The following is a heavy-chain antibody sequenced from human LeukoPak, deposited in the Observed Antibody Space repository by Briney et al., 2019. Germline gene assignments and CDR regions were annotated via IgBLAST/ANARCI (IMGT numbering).Heavy chain of an antibody. CDR1: GLNFINYA. CDR2: IRRNAGTT. Sequence: GGSLRHSCPASGLNFINYAMHWVRQATGKGLEYVSPIRRNAGTTYYANSVEGRFTISRDNSKDTLYLQMGSLRAEDMAVYYCARGSRSEGYSSSSGNCYYYMDVWGKGTTVTVPS. D-gene: IGHD6-6*01. V-gene: IGHV3-64*01. J-gene: IGHJ6*03. CDR3: ARGSRSEGYSSSSGNCYYYMDV.